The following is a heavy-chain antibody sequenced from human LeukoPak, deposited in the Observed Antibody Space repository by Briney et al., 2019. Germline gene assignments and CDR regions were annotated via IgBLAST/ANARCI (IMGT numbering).Heavy chain of an antibody. D-gene: IGHD3-10*01. CDR1: GDSISSYY. CDR3: ARGEGSSMVRGVIFWFDP. J-gene: IGHJ5*02. CDR2: IYYSGTT. Sequence: KPSETLSLTCSVSGDSISSYYWNWIRQPPGKGLEWIGSIYYSGTTNYNPSLKSRVTISLDTSKTQFSLKLSSVTAVDTAVYYCARGEGSSMVRGVIFWFDPWGQGSLVTVSS. V-gene: IGHV4-59*01.